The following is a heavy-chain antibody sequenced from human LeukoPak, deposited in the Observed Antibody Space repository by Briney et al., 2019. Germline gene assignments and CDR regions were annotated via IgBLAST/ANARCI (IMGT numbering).Heavy chain of an antibody. CDR2: IYPGDSDT. Sequence: GESLKISCKGSGYSFTSYWIGWVRQMPGKGLEWMGIIYPGDSDTRYSPSFQGQVTISADKSISTAYLQWSSLKASDTAMYYCAGGYYYGSGSYYPQPFDYWGQGTLVTVSS. J-gene: IGHJ4*02. V-gene: IGHV5-51*01. CDR3: AGGYYYGSGSYYPQPFDY. CDR1: GYSFTSYW. D-gene: IGHD3-10*01.